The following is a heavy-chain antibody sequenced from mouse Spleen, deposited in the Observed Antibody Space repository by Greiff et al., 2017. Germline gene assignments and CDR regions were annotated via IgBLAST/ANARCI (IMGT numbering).Heavy chain of an antibody. CDR3: ARFDYGPYYFDY. J-gene: IGHJ2*01. Sequence: EVQLQQSGPELVKPGASVKISCKASGYSFTGYYMNWVKQSPEKSLEWIGEINPSTGGTTYNQKFKAKATLTVDKSSSTAYMQLKSLTSEDSAVYYCARFDYGPYYFDYWGQGTTLTVSS. D-gene: IGHD1-1*02. V-gene: IGHV1-42*01. CDR1: GYSFTGYY. CDR2: INPSTGGT.